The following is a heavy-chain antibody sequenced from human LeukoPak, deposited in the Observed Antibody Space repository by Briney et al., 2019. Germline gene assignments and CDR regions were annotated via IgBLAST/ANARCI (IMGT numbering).Heavy chain of an antibody. V-gene: IGHV3-30*03. CDR1: GITFSSSG. CDR2: ISFDGNNE. CDR3: AREASIVVRCSDY. Sequence: QTGGSLRLSCAASGITFSSSGMHWVRQAPGKGLEWVAVISFDGNNEYYADSVKGRFTISRDNSKNTLYLQMNSLRAEDTAVYYCAREASIVVRCSDYWGQGTLVTVSS. D-gene: IGHD6-6*01. J-gene: IGHJ4*02.